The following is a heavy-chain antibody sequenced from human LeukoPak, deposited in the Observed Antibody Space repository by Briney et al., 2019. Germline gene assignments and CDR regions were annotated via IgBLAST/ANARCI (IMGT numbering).Heavy chain of an antibody. D-gene: IGHD6-25*01. CDR1: GFTVSSNY. J-gene: IGHJ4*02. CDR2: ISSSGSTI. Sequence: GGSLRLSCAASGFTVSSNYMSWVRQAPGKGLEWVSYISSSGSTIYYADFVKGRFTVSRDNAKNSLYLQMNSLRADDTAVYYCARTSWRLLAADYWGQGTLVTVSS. V-gene: IGHV3-11*04. CDR3: ARTSWRLLAADY.